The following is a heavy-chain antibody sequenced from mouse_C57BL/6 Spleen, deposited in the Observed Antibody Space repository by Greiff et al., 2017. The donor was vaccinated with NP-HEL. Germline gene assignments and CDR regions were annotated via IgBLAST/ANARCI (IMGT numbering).Heavy chain of an antibody. Sequence: QVQLQQPGAELVRPGTSVKLSCKASGYTFTSYWMHWVKQRPGQGLEWIGVIDPSDSYTNYNQKFKGKATLTVDTSSSTAYMQLSSLTSEDSAVYYCARRGYSNYEGVYWGQGTTLTVSS. J-gene: IGHJ2*01. CDR1: GYTFTSYW. CDR3: ARRGYSNYEGVY. V-gene: IGHV1-59*01. D-gene: IGHD2-5*01. CDR2: IDPSDSYT.